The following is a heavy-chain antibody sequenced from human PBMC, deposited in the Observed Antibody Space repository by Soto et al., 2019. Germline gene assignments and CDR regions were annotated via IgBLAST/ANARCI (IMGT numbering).Heavy chain of an antibody. CDR3: ARVLDPYDSELVDL. Sequence: QVQLQESGPGLLKPSQTLALTCAVSGDSISDGVYYWTWIRQHPGKGLECMAYRSYTGATNYNPSLESRLTISVDTSKNLFALKLRSVTAADAAMYLCARVLDPYDSELVDLWGPGTLVTVSS. CDR2: RSYTGAT. V-gene: IGHV4-31*11. D-gene: IGHD3-22*01. J-gene: IGHJ5*02. CDR1: GDSISDGVYY.